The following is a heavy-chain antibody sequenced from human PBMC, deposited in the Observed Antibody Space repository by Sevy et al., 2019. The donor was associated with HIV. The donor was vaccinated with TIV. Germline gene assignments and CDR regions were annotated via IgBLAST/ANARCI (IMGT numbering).Heavy chain of an antibody. CDR1: GYTFTSYG. Sequence: ASVKVSCKASGYTFTSYGISWVRQAPGQGLEWMGWISAYNGNTNYAQKLQGRVTMTTDTSTSTAYMELRSLRSDDPAVYYCAGERVYCSGGSCYRDFLDYWGQGTLVTVSS. CDR2: ISAYNGNT. V-gene: IGHV1-18*01. J-gene: IGHJ4*02. CDR3: AGERVYCSGGSCYRDFLDY. D-gene: IGHD2-15*01.